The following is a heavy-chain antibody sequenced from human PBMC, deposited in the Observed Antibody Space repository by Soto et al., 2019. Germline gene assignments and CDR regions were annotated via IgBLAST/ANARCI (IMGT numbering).Heavy chain of an antibody. CDR2: ISSSSSYI. Sequence: GSLRLSCAASGFTFSSYSMNWVRQSPGKGLEWVSSISSSSSYIYYADSVKGRFTISRDNAKNSLYLQMNSLRAEDTAVYYCARDQYYDSSGYYYFDYWGQGTLVTVSS. CDR3: ARDQYYDSSGYYYFDY. J-gene: IGHJ4*02. CDR1: GFTFSSYS. V-gene: IGHV3-21*01. D-gene: IGHD3-22*01.